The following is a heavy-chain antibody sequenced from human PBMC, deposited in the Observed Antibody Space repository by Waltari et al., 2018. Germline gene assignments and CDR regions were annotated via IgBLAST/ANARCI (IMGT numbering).Heavy chain of an antibody. CDR3: ARGPPSAYYDFWSGYYPMVRYSY. CDR2: INHSGST. Sequence: QVQLQQWGAGLLKPSETLSLTCAVYGGSFRGYYWSWIRQPPGKGLEWIGEINHSGSTNSNPALKSRVTISVDTSKNQFVRKLSSVTAADTAVYYCARGPPSAYYDFWSGYYPMVRYSYWGQGTLVTVSS. J-gene: IGHJ4*02. V-gene: IGHV4-34*01. CDR1: GGSFRGYY. D-gene: IGHD3-3*01.